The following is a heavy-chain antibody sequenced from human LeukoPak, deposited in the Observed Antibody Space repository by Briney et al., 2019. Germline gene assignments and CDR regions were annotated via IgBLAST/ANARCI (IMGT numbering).Heavy chain of an antibody. CDR1: GHTVTSNG. CDR3: ARGATMVRGVINRDY. V-gene: IGHV1-2*02. J-gene: IGHJ4*02. CDR2: INPNCGGT. D-gene: IGHD3-10*01. Sequence: GASVKVSCKASGHTVTSNGFNWVRQAPGQGLEWMGWINPNCGGTNYAQKFQGRVTMTRDTSISTAYMELSRLRADETAGYYCARGATMVRGVINRDYWGQGTLVTASS.